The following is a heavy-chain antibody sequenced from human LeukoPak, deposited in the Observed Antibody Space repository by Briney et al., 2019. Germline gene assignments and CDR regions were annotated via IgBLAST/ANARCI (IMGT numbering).Heavy chain of an antibody. CDR1: GGSISSYY. J-gene: IGHJ4*02. CDR3: ARVPYGYVWGSYRPRPYFDY. CDR2: IYYSGST. D-gene: IGHD3-16*02. V-gene: IGHV4-59*12. Sequence: SGTLSLTCTVSGGSISSYYWSWIRQPPGKGLEWIGYIYYSGSTNYNPSLKSRVTISVDTSKNQFSLKLSSVTAADTAVYYCARVPYGYVWGSYRPRPYFDYWGQGTLVTVSS.